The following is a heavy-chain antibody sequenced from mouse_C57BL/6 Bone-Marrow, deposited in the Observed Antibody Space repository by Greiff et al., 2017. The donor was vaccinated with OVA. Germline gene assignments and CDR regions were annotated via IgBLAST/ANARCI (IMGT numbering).Heavy chain of an antibody. V-gene: IGHV1-50*01. J-gene: IGHJ1*03. Sequence: VQLQQSGAELVKPGASVKLSCKASGYTFTSYWMQWVKQRPGQGLEWIGEIDPSDSYTNYNQKFKGKATLTVDTSSSTAYMQLSSLTSEDSAVYYCAREGGSTVVARFDVWGTGTTVTVSS. CDR3: AREGGSTVVARFDV. CDR2: IDPSDSYT. D-gene: IGHD1-1*01. CDR1: GYTFTSYW.